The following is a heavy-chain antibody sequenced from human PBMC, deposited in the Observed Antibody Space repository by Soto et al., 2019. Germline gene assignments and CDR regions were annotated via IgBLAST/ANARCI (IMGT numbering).Heavy chain of an antibody. V-gene: IGHV1-18*01. D-gene: IGHD2-2*01. CDR1: GYTFTSYG. CDR2: ISAYNDNT. CDR3: ARYCSSTSCSAVGYYYGMDV. Sequence: ASVKVSCKASGYTFTSYGISWVRQAPGQGLEWMGWISAYNDNTNYAQKLQGRVTMTTDTSTSTAYMELRSLRSDDTAVYYCARYCSSTSCSAVGYYYGMDVWGQGTTVTVSS. J-gene: IGHJ6*02.